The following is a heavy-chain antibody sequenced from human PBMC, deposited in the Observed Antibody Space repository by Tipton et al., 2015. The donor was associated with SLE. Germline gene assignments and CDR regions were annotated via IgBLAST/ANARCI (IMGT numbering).Heavy chain of an antibody. V-gene: IGHV3-74*01. J-gene: IGHJ6*03. Sequence: SLRLSCAASGFTFNNYWMHWVRQVPGKGLVWVSRINTDGSGTTYADSVKGRFTISRDNAKNTLYLQMNSLRVEDTAVDYCARDQAAQYCSYYYMDVWGKGTPVTISS. D-gene: IGHD6-25*01. CDR1: GFTFNNYW. CDR3: ARDQAAQYCSYYYMDV. CDR2: INTDGSGT.